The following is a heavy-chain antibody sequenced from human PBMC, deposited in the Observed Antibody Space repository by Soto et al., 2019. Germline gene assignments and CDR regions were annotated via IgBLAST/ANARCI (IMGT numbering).Heavy chain of an antibody. V-gene: IGHV1-69*13. CDR1: GGTFSSYA. J-gene: IGHJ4*02. Sequence: GASVKVSCKASGGTFSSYAISWVRQAPGQGLEWMGGIIPIFGTANYAQKFQGRVTITADESTSTAYMELSSLRSEDTAAYYCANYRVGVVTDMGGALDYWGQGTLVTVSS. D-gene: IGHD5-18*01. CDR3: ANYRVGVVTDMGGALDY. CDR2: IIPIFGTA.